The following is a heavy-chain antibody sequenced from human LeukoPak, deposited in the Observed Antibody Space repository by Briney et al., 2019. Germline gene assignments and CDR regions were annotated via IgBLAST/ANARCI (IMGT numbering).Heavy chain of an antibody. D-gene: IGHD1-20*01. CDR2: ISHDGSNA. CDR3: VRDDNWAANGLDV. CDR1: GFTFNTYT. Sequence: GGSLRLSCAASGFTFNTYTMHWVRQAPGTGLEWVAIISHDGSNAYYADSVGGRFTISRDNSKNTLYLQMNSLRPEGTAVYYCVRDDNWAANGLDVWGQGTTVTVSS. J-gene: IGHJ6*02. V-gene: IGHV3-30-3*01.